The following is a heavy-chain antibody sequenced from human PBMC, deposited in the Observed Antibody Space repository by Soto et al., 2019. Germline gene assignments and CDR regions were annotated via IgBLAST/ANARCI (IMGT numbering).Heavy chain of an antibody. CDR2: SNPSVGST. D-gene: IGHD3-10*01. Sequence: ASVKVSCKASGYTFTIYYMHWVRQAPGQGLEWMGISNPSVGSTTYAQKFRDRVTMTRDTSTSTVYMEVSSLRPEDTAIYYCARDFVRGSGSYGYWG. J-gene: IGHJ4*01. CDR3: ARDFVRGSGSYGY. CDR1: GYTFTIYY. V-gene: IGHV1-46*01.